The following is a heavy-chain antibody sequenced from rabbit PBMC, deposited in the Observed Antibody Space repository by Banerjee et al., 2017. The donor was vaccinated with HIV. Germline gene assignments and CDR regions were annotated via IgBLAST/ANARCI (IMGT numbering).Heavy chain of an antibody. V-gene: IGHV1S47*01. CDR3: VRGGNL. J-gene: IGHJ6*01. CDR2: IDTGDGST. CDR1: GFDFSNNA. D-gene: IGHD3-1*01. Sequence: QEQLVESGGGLVQPEGSLTLTCKASGFDFSNNAMCWVRQAPGKGLEWIASIDTGDGSTYYASWAKGRFTISKTSSTTVTLQMTSLTAADTATYFCVRGGNLWGPGTLVTVS.